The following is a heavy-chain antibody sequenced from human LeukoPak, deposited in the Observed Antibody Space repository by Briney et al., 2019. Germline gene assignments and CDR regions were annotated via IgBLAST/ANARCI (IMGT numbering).Heavy chain of an antibody. D-gene: IGHD5-12*01. CDR1: GFTLSSYW. Sequence: GGSLRLSRAASGFTLSSYWMHSVRQAPGKGLVWVSRINSDGGSTIYADSVKGRFTISRDNAKNTLYLQMNSLRAEDTAVYYCARDQSGWLFDYWGRGTLVTVSS. J-gene: IGHJ4*01. V-gene: IGHV3-74*01. CDR2: INSDGGST. CDR3: ARDQSGWLFDY.